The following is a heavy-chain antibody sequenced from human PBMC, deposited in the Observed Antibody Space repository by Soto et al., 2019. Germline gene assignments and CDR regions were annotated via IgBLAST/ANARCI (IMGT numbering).Heavy chain of an antibody. D-gene: IGHD3-10*01. CDR1: GGSISSSGYY. J-gene: IGHJ4*02. Sequence: QLQLQESGPGLVKPSETLSLTCTVSGGSISSSGYYWGWIRQPPGKGLEWIGNIYYSGSTNYNPSLKSRVTISVDTSKNQFSLKVSSVTAADTAVYYCARRSYYGSGSIFDYWRQGTLVTVSS. CDR2: IYYSGST. CDR3: ARRSYYGSGSIFDY. V-gene: IGHV4-39*01.